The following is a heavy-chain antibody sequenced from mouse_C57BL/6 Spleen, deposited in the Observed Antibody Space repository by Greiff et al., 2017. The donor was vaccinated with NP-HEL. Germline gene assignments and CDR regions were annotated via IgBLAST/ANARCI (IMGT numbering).Heavy chain of an antibody. CDR1: GYTFTSYW. CDR3: ARDYYGSSYNAMDY. Sequence: VQLQQSGAELAKPGASVKLSCKASGYTFTSYWMHWVKQRPGQGLEWIGYINPSSGYPKYNQKFKDKATLNADKSSSTSYMQLSSLTYEDSAVYYCARDYYGSSYNAMDYWGQGTSVTVSS. D-gene: IGHD1-1*01. V-gene: IGHV1-7*01. CDR2: INPSSGYP. J-gene: IGHJ4*01.